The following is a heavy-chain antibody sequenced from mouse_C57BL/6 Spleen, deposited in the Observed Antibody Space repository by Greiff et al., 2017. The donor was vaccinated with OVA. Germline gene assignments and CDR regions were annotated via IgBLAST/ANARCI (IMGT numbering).Heavy chain of an antibody. CDR3: ARSRDDSVDY. CDR1: GYTFTSYW. CDR2: IDPSDSYT. J-gene: IGHJ2*01. V-gene: IGHV1-50*01. Sequence: QVQLQQPGAELVKPGASVKLSCKASGYTFTSYWMQWVKQRPGQGLEWIGEIDPSDSYTNYNQKFKGKATLTVDTSSSTAYMQLSSLTSEDSAVYYCARSRDDSVDYWGQGTTLTVSS. D-gene: IGHD2-4*01.